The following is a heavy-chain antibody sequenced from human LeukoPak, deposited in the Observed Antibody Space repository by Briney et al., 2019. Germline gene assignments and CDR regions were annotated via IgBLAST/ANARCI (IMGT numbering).Heavy chain of an antibody. D-gene: IGHD6-13*01. CDR1: GYTFTNYY. J-gene: IGHJ5*02. Sequence: ASVKVSCKASGYTFTNYYMHWVRQAPGQGLEWMGIINPSGGSTTYAQKFQGRVTMTGDTSTSTVYMELSSLRSVDTAVYFCARDGDENSSSWSWFDPWGQGTLVTVSS. CDR2: INPSGGST. V-gene: IGHV1-46*01. CDR3: ARDGDENSSSWSWFDP.